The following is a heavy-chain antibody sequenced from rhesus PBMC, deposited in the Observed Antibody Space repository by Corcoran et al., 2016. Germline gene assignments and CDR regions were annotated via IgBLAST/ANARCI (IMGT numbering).Heavy chain of an antibody. CDR1: GFTFSSYW. CDR2: ISSDGSST. CDR3: ARGGWSDYGY. J-gene: IGHJ4*01. D-gene: IGHD3-22*01. Sequence: EVQLVESGGGLVQPGGSLRLSCAASGFTFSSYWMYGVRQAPGKGLEWVSRISSDGSSTSYADSVKGRFTISRENAKNSLYLQMNRLRAEDTAVYYCARGGWSDYGYWGQGVLVTVSS. V-gene: IGHV3-119*01.